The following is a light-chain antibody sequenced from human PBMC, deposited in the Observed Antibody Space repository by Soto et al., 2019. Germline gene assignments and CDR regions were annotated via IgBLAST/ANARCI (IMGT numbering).Light chain of an antibody. CDR1: QTISNSY. Sequence: EIVLTQSPDTLSLSPGERATLSCRASQTISNSYLAWYQQKPGQAPRLLIYGASTRATGIPDRFSGSGSGTDFTLTISRLEPEDFAVYYCQQYDDSPFTFGPGTKVDIK. J-gene: IGKJ3*01. V-gene: IGKV3-20*01. CDR2: GAS. CDR3: QQYDDSPFT.